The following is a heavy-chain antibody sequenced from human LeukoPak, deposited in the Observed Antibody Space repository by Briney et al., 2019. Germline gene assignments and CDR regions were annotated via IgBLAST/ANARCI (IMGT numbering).Heavy chain of an antibody. Sequence: SETLSLTCAVYGGSFSGYYWSWIRQPPGKGLEWIGEINHSGSTNYNPSLKSRVTISVDTSKNQFSLKLSSVTAADTAVYYCARGVLKYSSSWYSGPWGNYYMDVWGKGTTVTVSS. D-gene: IGHD6-13*01. CDR1: GGSFSGYY. V-gene: IGHV4-34*01. CDR3: ARGVLKYSSSWYSGPWGNYYMDV. J-gene: IGHJ6*03. CDR2: INHSGST.